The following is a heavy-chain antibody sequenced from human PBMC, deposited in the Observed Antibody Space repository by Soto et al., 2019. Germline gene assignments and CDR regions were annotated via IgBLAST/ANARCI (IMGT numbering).Heavy chain of an antibody. V-gene: IGHV1-69*12. Sequence: QVQLVQSGAEVKKPGSSVKVSCKASGGTFSSYGISWVRQAPGPGLEWMGGIIPTFGTANYAQKFQGRVTITADESTSTAYMELSRLRSEDTAVYYCARAVEQSYYYYGMDVWGQGTTVTVSS. CDR3: ARAVEQSYYYYGMDV. CDR1: GGTFSSYG. J-gene: IGHJ6*02. CDR2: IIPTFGTA.